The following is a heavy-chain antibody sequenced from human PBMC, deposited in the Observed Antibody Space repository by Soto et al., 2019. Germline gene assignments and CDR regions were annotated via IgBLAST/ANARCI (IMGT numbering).Heavy chain of an antibody. V-gene: IGHV1-69*06. CDR2: IIPLFGTT. CDR1: EGTFNSYV. CDR3: ARGDTIFESSERYYHYGLDV. D-gene: IGHD3-3*01. Sequence: QVKLVQSRAEVKKPGSSVRVSCKASEGTFNSYVVSWVRQAPGQGLQWMGGIIPLFGTTNYAHQLEGRVTLTADTSTTTAYMELSGLRPGDTAVYYCARGDTIFESSERYYHYGLDVWGQGTTVIVSS. J-gene: IGHJ6*02.